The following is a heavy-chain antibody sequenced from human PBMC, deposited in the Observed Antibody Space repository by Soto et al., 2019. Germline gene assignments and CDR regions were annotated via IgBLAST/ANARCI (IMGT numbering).Heavy chain of an antibody. CDR3: ARHEGSNPFYYGVDV. Sequence: LSETLSLTCTLSGGSISISSYYWGWIRQTPGKGLEWIGSMYFTGSSYYNPSLNSRVTISLDTSKNQFSLKLSSLTAEDTAVYFCARHEGSNPFYYGVDVWGQGTTVTVSS. D-gene: IGHD6-13*01. CDR2: MYFTGSS. J-gene: IGHJ6*02. V-gene: IGHV4-39*01. CDR1: GGSISISSYY.